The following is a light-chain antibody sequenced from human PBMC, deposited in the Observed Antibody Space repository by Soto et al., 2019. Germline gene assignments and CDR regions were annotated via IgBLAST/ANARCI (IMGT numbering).Light chain of an antibody. CDR2: DAS. J-gene: IGKJ2*01. V-gene: IGKV1-5*01. CDR1: QSVVNW. Sequence: DIQMTQSPSTLSASVGDRVIITCRASQSVVNWLAWYQQKPGEAPKLLISDASKLESGVPPRFSGVGSGTDFTLIISSLQPDDSATYDCQQYNLDPYTFGQGTNLEIK. CDR3: QQYNLDPYT.